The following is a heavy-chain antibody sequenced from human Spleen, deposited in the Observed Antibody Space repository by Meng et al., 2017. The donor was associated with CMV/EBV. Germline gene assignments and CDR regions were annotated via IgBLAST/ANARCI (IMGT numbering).Heavy chain of an antibody. Sequence: KASGGSFGSYAIFWVRQAPGQGLECVGGIIPIFYSPNYSQKFQGRVTITTDESTSTAYMEVTSLRSEDTAVYYCAATSWDGNSYYFDYWGQGTLVTVSS. D-gene: IGHD4-23*01. CDR2: IIPIFYSP. J-gene: IGHJ4*02. CDR1: GGSFGSYA. V-gene: IGHV1-69*05. CDR3: AATSWDGNSYYFDY.